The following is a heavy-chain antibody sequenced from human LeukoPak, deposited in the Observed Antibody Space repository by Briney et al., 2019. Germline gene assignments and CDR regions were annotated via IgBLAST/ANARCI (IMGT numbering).Heavy chain of an antibody. J-gene: IGHJ4*02. CDR2: ISPSGSLI. Sequence: GGSLRLSCAASGFTFSSFSMNWVRQAPGKGLEWVSSISPSGSLISYADSVKGRFTISRDNTNNPVYLQMSSLRVEDTGVYYCASTPLKIQPAAWGQGTLVAVSS. D-gene: IGHD5-18*01. CDR1: GFTFSSFS. CDR3: ASTPLKIQPAA. V-gene: IGHV3-21*01.